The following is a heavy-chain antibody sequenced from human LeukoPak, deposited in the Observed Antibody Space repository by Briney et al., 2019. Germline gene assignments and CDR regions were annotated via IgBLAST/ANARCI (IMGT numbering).Heavy chain of an antibody. Sequence: PGGSLRLSCAASGFTFSSYGMHWVRQAPGKGLEWVAFIRYDGSNKYYADSVKGRFTISRANSKNTLYLQMNSLRAEDTAVYYCAKISPHYYDSSGYYSGLRDFDYWGQGTLVTVSS. V-gene: IGHV3-30*02. CDR1: GFTFSSYG. D-gene: IGHD3-22*01. J-gene: IGHJ4*02. CDR3: AKISPHYYDSSGYYSGLRDFDY. CDR2: IRYDGSNK.